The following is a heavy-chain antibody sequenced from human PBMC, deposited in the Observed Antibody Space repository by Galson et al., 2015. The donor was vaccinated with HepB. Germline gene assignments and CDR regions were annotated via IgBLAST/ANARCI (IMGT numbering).Heavy chain of an antibody. CDR2: ISYDGRKR. J-gene: IGHJ4*02. CDR3: AKDFGRDENYFDY. D-gene: IGHD3-3*01. V-gene: IGHV3-30*18. Sequence: SLRLSCAASGFTFSSYGMHWVRQAPGKGLEWVGVISYDGRKRYYGDTVKGRFIISRDTSKNTLYMQINGLRAEDTAVYYCAKDFGRDENYFDYWGQGTLVTVSS. CDR1: GFTFSSYG.